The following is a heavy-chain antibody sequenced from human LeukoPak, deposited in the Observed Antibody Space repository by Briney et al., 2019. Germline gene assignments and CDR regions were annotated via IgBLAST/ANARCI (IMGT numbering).Heavy chain of an antibody. J-gene: IGHJ4*02. CDR1: GYNFLAHY. Sequence: ASVKVSCKTSGYNFLAHYIHWVRQAPGQGLEWMGWINSNTGGKMIAQRFQGGVSLTRDTATTTAYLEVSRLTGDDTAVYFCARDLYGSLSYGLDTWGQGTLVTVSS. CDR2: INSNTGGK. D-gene: IGHD3-16*01. CDR3: ARDLYGSLSYGLDT. V-gene: IGHV1-2*02.